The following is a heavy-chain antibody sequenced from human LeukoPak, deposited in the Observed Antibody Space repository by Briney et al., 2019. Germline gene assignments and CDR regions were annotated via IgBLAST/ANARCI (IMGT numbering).Heavy chain of an antibody. CDR1: GYTFTSYD. V-gene: IGHV1-8*01. Sequence: ASAKVSCKPSGYTFTSYDINRVRQATGQGLEWMGWMNVNSGNTGYAQKFQGRVTMTRNTSISTDYMDLSRLRSEDTAVYYCARVVGPDSGLDYYYMDVWGKGTTVTISS. J-gene: IGHJ6*03. CDR2: MNVNSGNT. CDR3: ARVVGPDSGLDYYYMDV. D-gene: IGHD1-26*01.